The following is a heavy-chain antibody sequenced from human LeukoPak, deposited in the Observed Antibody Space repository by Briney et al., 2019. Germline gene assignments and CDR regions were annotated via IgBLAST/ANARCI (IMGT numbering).Heavy chain of an antibody. D-gene: IGHD6-19*01. CDR2: ISYDGSHK. CDR3: AREASEAGMDY. Sequence: GGSLRLSCAASGFTFTNYAMHWVRQAPGKGLEWVAIISYDGSHKYYVDSVEGRFTVSRDSSENMVYLQMSSLRLDDTAVYYCAREASEAGMDYWGQGTLVTVSS. CDR1: GFTFTNYA. V-gene: IGHV3-30*04. J-gene: IGHJ4*02.